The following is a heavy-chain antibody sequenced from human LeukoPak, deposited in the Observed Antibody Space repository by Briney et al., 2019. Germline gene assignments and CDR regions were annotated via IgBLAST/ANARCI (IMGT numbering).Heavy chain of an antibody. D-gene: IGHD4-17*01. V-gene: IGHV3-7*01. J-gene: IGHJ4*02. CDR1: GFTFSSYW. CDR3: ARVSPNTVTTLQYFDY. Sequence: GGSLRLSCAASGFTFSSYWMSWVRQAPGKGLEWVANIKQDGSEKYYVDSVKGRFTISRDNAKSSLYLQMNSLRAEDTADCARVSPNTVTTLQYFDYWGQRTLVTVSS. CDR2: IKQDGSEK.